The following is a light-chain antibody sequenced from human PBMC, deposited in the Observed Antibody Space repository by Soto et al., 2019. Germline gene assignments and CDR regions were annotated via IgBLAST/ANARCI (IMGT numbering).Light chain of an antibody. V-gene: IGKV1-5*03. CDR2: KAS. J-gene: IGKJ1*01. Sequence: DIQMTQSPSTLSASVGDRVTITCRASQSISSWLAWYQQKPGKAPKLLIYKASSLESEVPSRFSGSGSGTEFTLTISSLQPDDFATYYCQQYNRYSRTFGQGTKVEIK. CDR3: QQYNRYSRT. CDR1: QSISSW.